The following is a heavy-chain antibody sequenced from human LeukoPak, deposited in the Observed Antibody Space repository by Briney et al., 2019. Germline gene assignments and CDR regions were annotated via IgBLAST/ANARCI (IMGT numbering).Heavy chain of an antibody. J-gene: IGHJ4*02. CDR1: GFTFSSYG. Sequence: PGGSLRLSCAASGFTFSSYGMHWVRQAPGKGLEWVVVIWYDGSNKYYADSVKGRFTISRDNSKNTLYLQMNSLRAEDTAVYYCARDVRGGYYGSGSYPDYWGQGTLVTVSS. CDR3: ARDVRGGYYGSGSYPDY. V-gene: IGHV3-33*01. CDR2: IWYDGSNK. D-gene: IGHD3-10*01.